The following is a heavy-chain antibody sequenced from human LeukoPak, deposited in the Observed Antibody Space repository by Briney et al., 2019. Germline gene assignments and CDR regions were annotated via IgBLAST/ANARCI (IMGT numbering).Heavy chain of an antibody. J-gene: IGHJ4*02. Sequence: GGSLRLSCAASGFTFRSFAVTWVRQAPGKGLEWVSYISSSSSTIYYADSVKGRFTISRDNAKNSLYLQMNSLRAEDTAVYYCARDVFTYWGQGTLVTVSS. D-gene: IGHD3-16*01. CDR1: GFTFRSFA. CDR3: ARDVFTY. V-gene: IGHV3-48*01. CDR2: ISSSSSTI.